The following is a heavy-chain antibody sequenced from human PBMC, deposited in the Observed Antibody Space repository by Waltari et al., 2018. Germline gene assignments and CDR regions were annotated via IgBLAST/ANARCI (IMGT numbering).Heavy chain of an antibody. V-gene: IGHV4-59*11. Sequence: QVQLQESGPGLVKPSETLSLTCTVSGGSISSHYWSWIRKPPGKGLEWIGYIYYSGSTNYNPALKSRVTISVDTSKNQFSLKLSSVTAADTAVYYCARDQLERYYYYGMDVWGQGTTVTVSS. D-gene: IGHD1-1*01. CDR2: IYYSGST. CDR1: GGSISSHY. CDR3: ARDQLERYYYYGMDV. J-gene: IGHJ6*02.